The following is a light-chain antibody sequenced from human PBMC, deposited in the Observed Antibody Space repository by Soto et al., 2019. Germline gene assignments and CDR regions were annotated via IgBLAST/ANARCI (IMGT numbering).Light chain of an antibody. Sequence: DIQMTQSPSTLSASVGDRVIITCRASQSIGRGLAWYQHKPGKAPKLLIYKASSLESGVPSRFSGSGSGTEFALSIDSLQPDEFATYYCQQYRSNWTFGLGTKVEIK. V-gene: IGKV1-5*03. CDR2: KAS. J-gene: IGKJ1*01. CDR3: QQYRSNWT. CDR1: QSIGRG.